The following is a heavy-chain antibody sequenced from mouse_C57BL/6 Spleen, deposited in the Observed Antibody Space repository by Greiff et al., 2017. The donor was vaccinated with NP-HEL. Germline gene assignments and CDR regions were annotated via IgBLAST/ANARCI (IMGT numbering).Heavy chain of an antibody. CDR2: IDPSDSYT. CDR1: GYTFTSYW. Sequence: VQLQQPGAELVRPGTSVKLSCKASGYTFTSYWMHWVKQRPGQGLEWIGVIDPSDSYTNYNQKFKGKATLTVDTSSSPAYMQLSSLTSEDSAVYYCARVGYYGSSLDYWGQGTTLTVSS. D-gene: IGHD1-1*01. CDR3: ARVGYYGSSLDY. V-gene: IGHV1-59*01. J-gene: IGHJ2*01.